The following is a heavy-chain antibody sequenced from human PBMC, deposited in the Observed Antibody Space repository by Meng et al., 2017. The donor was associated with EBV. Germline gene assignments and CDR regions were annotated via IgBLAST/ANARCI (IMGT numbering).Heavy chain of an antibody. V-gene: IGHV4-61*01. J-gene: IGHJ5*02. Sequence: VQLQESGPGLVMLSEPLSLTCSVSGGSVNNESYYWGWIRQPPGKGLEYIGYIYYTGSTNYNSSLKSRVTISLDKSKNQFSLKLTSLTAADTAIYYCARGDYTNYPRWFDPWGQGTLVTVAS. CDR1: GGSVNNESYY. CDR2: IYYTGST. CDR3: ARGDYTNYPRWFDP. D-gene: IGHD4-11*01.